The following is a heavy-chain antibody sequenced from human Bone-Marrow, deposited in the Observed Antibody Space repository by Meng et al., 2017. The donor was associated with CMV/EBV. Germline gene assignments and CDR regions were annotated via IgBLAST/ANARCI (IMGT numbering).Heavy chain of an antibody. J-gene: IGHJ4*02. Sequence: GESLKISCAASGFTFSSYGMHWVRQAPGKGLEWVAFIRYDGSNKYYADSVKGRFTISRDNSKNTLYLQMNSLRAEDTAVYYCAKDHSSSWYGYYFDYWGQGTLVTVSS. CDR1: GFTFSSYG. CDR2: IRYDGSNK. CDR3: AKDHSSSWYGYYFDY. D-gene: IGHD6-13*01. V-gene: IGHV3-30*02.